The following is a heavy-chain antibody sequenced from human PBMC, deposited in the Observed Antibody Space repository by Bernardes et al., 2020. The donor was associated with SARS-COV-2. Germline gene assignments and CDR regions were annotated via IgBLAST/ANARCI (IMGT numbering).Heavy chain of an antibody. V-gene: IGHV1-3*01. D-gene: IGHD4-17*01. J-gene: IGHJ4*02. CDR2: VNAANGNT. CDR1: GYNFISYA. CDR3: ARPRLEPTYGDYVCLDF. Sequence: ASVKVSCKASGYNFISYAMYWVRQAPGQGLEWMGWVNAANGNTKYSQKFQGRLTLTRDSYADIVYMELSRLTPEDTAVYYCARPRLEPTYGDYVCLDFWGQGTLVTVSS.